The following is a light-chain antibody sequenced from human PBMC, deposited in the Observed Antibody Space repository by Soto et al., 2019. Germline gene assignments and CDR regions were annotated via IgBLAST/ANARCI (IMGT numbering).Light chain of an antibody. CDR1: QSVASNN. J-gene: IGKJ1*01. CDR2: GAS. CDR3: QQYGSSPRT. V-gene: IGKV3-20*01. Sequence: EIVLTQSPGTLSLSPGERATLSCRASQSVASNNLAWYQQKPGQSPRLLIYGASSRARGIPDRFTGSGSGTDFILTISRLEPDDFAVYYCQQYGSSPRTFGQGTRVEIK.